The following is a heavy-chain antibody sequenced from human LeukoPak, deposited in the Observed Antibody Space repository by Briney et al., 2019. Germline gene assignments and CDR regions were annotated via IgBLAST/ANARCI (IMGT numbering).Heavy chain of an antibody. CDR2: INPSGGST. D-gene: IGHD5-24*01. Sequence: ASVEVSCKASGYTFTSYYMHWVRQAPGQGLEWMGMINPSGGSTSYAQKFQGRVTMTRDMSTSTVYMELSSLRSEDTAVYYCARDEDGYNYGDYWGQGTLVTVSS. V-gene: IGHV1-46*01. J-gene: IGHJ4*02. CDR1: GYTFTSYY. CDR3: ARDEDGYNYGDY.